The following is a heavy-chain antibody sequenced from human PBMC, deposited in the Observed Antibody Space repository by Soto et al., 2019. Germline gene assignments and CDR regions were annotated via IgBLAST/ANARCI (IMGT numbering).Heavy chain of an antibody. Sequence: PVGSLRLSCAASGFTFSSYWMSWVRQAPGKGLEWVANIKQDGSEKYYVDSVKGRFTISRDNAKNSLYLQMNSLRAEDTAVYYCAREGSSYYYYYYGMDVWGPGTTVAVYS. V-gene: IGHV3-7*01. D-gene: IGHD6-13*01. CDR3: AREGSSYYYYYYGMDV. J-gene: IGHJ6*02. CDR2: IKQDGSEK. CDR1: GFTFSSYW.